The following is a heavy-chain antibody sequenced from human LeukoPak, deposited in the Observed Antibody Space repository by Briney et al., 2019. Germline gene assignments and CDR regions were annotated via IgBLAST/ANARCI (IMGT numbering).Heavy chain of an antibody. CDR2: IYTSGST. Sequence: SETLSLTCTVSGGSISSGSYYWSWIRQPAGNGLEWIGRIYTSGSTNYNPSLKSRVTISVDTSKNQFSLKLSSVTAAYTAVYYCAREVGYYGSGTYTFDYWGQGTLVTVSS. V-gene: IGHV4-61*02. CDR3: AREVGYYGSGTYTFDY. D-gene: IGHD3-10*01. CDR1: GGSISSGSYY. J-gene: IGHJ4*02.